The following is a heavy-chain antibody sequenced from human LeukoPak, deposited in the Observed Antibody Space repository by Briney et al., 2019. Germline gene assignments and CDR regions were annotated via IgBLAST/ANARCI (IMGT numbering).Heavy chain of an antibody. Sequence: LETLSLTCTVSGGSIRRNYRSWIRQPPGEGLEWIGYMYYSGRTNYNPSLKSRVSISLDTSKNQFSLKLSSVTAADTAVYYCARGYVNFDYWGQGTLVTVSS. J-gene: IGHJ4*02. CDR3: ARGYVNFDY. CDR1: GGSIRRNY. D-gene: IGHD2-2*01. CDR2: MYYSGRT. V-gene: IGHV4-59*01.